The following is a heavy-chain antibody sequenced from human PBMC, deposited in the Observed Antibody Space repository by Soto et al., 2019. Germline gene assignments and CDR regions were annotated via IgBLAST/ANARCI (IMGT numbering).Heavy chain of an antibody. CDR3: ARAASPYFALLYAFHP. CDR1: GGSLSGYY. J-gene: IGHJ5*02. Sequence: SETLSLTCAVSGGSLSGYYWSWIRQSPGKGLEWIGEINHRGSSDYTPSLKSRVTLSIDASMNQFSLRLTSLTAADTAVYYCARAASPYFALLYAFHPWGQGTLVTVSS. D-gene: IGHD3-9*01. V-gene: IGHV4-34*01. CDR2: INHRGSS.